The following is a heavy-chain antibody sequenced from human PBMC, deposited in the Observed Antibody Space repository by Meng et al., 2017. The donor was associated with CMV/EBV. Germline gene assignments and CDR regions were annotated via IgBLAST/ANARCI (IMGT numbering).Heavy chain of an antibody. CDR3: AKDGRYFGVLRFLDEYDY. CDR2: IWYDGSNK. D-gene: IGHD3-3*01. CDR1: GFTFSSYG. J-gene: IGHJ4*02. V-gene: IGHV3-33*06. Sequence: GGSLRLSCGASGFTFSSYGMHWVRQAPGKGLEWVAVIWYDGSNKYYADSVKGRFTISRDNSKNTLYLQMNSLRAEDTAVYYCAKDGRYFGVLRFLDEYDYWGQGTLVTVSS.